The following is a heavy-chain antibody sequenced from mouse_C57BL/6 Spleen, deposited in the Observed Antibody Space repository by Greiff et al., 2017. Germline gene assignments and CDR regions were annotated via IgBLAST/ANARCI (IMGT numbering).Heavy chain of an antibody. CDR3: ARSIPKEAWFAY. D-gene: IGHD2-12*01. V-gene: IGHV1-80*01. CDR2: LYPGDGDT. Sequence: QVQLKQSGAELVKPGASVKISCKASGYAFSSYWMNWVKQRPGKGLERIGQLYPGDGDTNYNGKFTGKATLTADKSSSTAYMQLSSLTSEDSAVYFCARSIPKEAWFAYWGQGTLVTVSA. J-gene: IGHJ3*01. CDR1: GYAFSSYW.